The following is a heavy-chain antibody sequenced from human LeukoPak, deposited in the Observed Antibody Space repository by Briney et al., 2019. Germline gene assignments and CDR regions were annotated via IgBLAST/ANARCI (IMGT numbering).Heavy chain of an antibody. CDR1: GFTFRSYS. D-gene: IGHD6-25*01. CDR3: ARGQRAPGYYYGMDV. J-gene: IGHJ6*02. Sequence: GGSLRLSCAASGFTFRSYSMNWVRQAPGKGLEWVSSISSSSSYIYYADSVKGRFTISRDNAKNSLYLQMNSLRAEDTAVYYCARGQRAPGYYYGMDVWGQGTTVTVSS. CDR2: ISSSSSYI. V-gene: IGHV3-21*04.